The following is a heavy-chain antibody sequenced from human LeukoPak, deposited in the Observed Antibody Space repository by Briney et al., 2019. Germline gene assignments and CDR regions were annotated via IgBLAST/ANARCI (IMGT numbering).Heavy chain of an antibody. CDR3: ARSRGIVGAMEWLTNFDY. D-gene: IGHD1-26*01. CDR2: INPSGGST. Sequence: ASVKVSCKASGYTFTSYYMHWVRQAPGQGLEWMGIINPSGGSTSYAQKFQGRVTMARDTSTSTVYMELSSLRSEDTAVYYCARSRGIVGAMEWLTNFDYWGQGTLVTVSS. CDR1: GYTFTSYY. J-gene: IGHJ4*02. V-gene: IGHV1-46*01.